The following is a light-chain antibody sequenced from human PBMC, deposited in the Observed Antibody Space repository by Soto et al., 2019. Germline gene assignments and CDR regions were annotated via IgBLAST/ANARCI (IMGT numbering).Light chain of an antibody. J-gene: IGKJ4*01. CDR1: QSVSSSY. Sequence: EIVLTQSPGTLSLSPGERATLSCRASQSVSSSYLAWYQQKPGQAPRLLIYGASTRATGIPPRISGSGSGTEFTLTISSLQSEDFAVYYCQQYDDWPLTFGGGTKVDIK. CDR3: QQYDDWPLT. CDR2: GAS. V-gene: IGKV3D-15*01.